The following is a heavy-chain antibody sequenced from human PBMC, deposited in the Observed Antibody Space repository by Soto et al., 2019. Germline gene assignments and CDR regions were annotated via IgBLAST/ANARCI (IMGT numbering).Heavy chain of an antibody. J-gene: IGHJ4*02. Sequence: GGSLRLSCAASGFTFSSYAMHWVRQAPGKGLEWVAVISYDGSNKYYADSVKGRFTISRDNSKNTLYLQMNSLRAEDTAVYYCARDQDSSGYYAYWGQGTLVTVSS. CDR1: GFTFSSYA. D-gene: IGHD3-22*01. CDR3: ARDQDSSGYYAY. CDR2: ISYDGSNK. V-gene: IGHV3-30-3*01.